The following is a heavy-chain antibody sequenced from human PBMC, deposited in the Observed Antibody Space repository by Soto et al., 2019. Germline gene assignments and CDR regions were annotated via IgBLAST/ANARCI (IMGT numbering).Heavy chain of an antibody. CDR3: ARGVLGTAGGIDV. J-gene: IGHJ6*02. CDR2: VIPLLAIV. CDR1: GYTFDIYT. D-gene: IGHD2-8*02. Sequence: QVQVVQSGAEVKKPGASVKVSCKSSGYTFDIYTVTWVRQAPGHGLEWMGRVIPLLAIVNYAQEFQDRVTITADRSTSTVYMELSSLRSDDTAIYYCARGVLGTAGGIDVWFQGTTVTVSS. V-gene: IGHV1-69*02.